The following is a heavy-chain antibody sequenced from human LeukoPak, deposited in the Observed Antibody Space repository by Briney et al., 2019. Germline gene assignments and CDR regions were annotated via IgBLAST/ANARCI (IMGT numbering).Heavy chain of an antibody. Sequence: GGSLRLSCAASGFSFSVFWMHWVRQVPGKGPVWVSRIKTDGSITDYADSVKGRFTISRDNAKNTLYLQMNSLRAEDTAVYYCARDDYYDSSGYYQYFQHWGQGTLVTVSS. CDR1: GFSFSVFW. CDR2: IKTDGSIT. J-gene: IGHJ1*01. CDR3: ARDDYYDSSGYYQYFQH. D-gene: IGHD3-22*01. V-gene: IGHV3-74*01.